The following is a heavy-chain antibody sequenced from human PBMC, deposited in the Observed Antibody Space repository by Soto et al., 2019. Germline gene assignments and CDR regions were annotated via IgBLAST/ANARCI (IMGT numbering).Heavy chain of an antibody. D-gene: IGHD6-25*01. CDR2: INQEGDTT. J-gene: IGHJ4*02. Sequence: PGGSLGLSCAASGFTFSSHPMHWVRQSPGKGLEHVAVINQEGDTTEYADSVKGRFTISRDNSKNTLFLQLGSVRDDDMAVYYCAIDAAVDAANSQLLAYWGPGTQFTVPS. V-gene: IGHV3-64*02. CDR3: AIDAAVDAANSQLLAY. CDR1: GFTFSSHP.